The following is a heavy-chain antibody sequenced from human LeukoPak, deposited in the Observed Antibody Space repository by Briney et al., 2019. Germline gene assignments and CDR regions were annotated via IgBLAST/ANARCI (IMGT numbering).Heavy chain of an antibody. J-gene: IGHJ4*02. CDR3: ARGIRRDGYNNYFDY. CDR2: ISSNGGST. Sequence: GGSLRLSCAASGFTFSSYAMHWVRQAPGKGLEYVSAISSNGGSTYYANSVKGRFTISRDNSKNTLYLQMGSLRAEDMAVYYCARGIRRDGYNNYFDYWGQGTLVTVFS. V-gene: IGHV3-64*01. D-gene: IGHD5-24*01. CDR1: GFTFSSYA.